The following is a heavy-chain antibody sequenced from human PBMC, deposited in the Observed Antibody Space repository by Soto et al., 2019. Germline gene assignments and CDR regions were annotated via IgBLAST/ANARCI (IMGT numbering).Heavy chain of an antibody. CDR2: IRSKGYGGTT. V-gene: IGHV3-49*03. Sequence: GGSLRLSCTTSGFTFGGYAMSWFRQAPGKGLEGVGFIRSKGYGGTTQYAASVKGKFTISRDDYESIAYLQMDSLKAEDTALYYCARVGSASLMVVVIADHWGQGTQVTVSS. CDR3: ARVGSASLMVVVIADH. D-gene: IGHD3-22*01. J-gene: IGHJ4*02. CDR1: GFTFGGYA.